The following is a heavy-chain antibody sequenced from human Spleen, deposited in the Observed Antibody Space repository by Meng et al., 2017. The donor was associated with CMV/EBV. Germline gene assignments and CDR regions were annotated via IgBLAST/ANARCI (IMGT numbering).Heavy chain of an antibody. J-gene: IGHJ6*02. CDR2: SNHSGST. Sequence: GDSISGYDWSWGRQPPGKALEWSGDSNHSGSTNDNPSLKSRVTNSVDTSKNQFSRKLSSVTAADTSVYYCVRVKLRPDHYYGMDVWGQGTTVTVSS. D-gene: IGHD3-16*01. CDR3: VRVKLRPDHYYGMDV. V-gene: IGHV4-34*01. CDR1: GDSISGYD.